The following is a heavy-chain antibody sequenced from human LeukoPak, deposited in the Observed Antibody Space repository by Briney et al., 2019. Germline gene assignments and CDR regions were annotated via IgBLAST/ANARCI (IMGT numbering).Heavy chain of an antibody. CDR1: GFTFSSYA. CDR3: AKGPKYYYDSSGYYLPFDY. V-gene: IGHV3-23*01. CDR2: ISGSGGST. J-gene: IGHJ4*02. D-gene: IGHD3-22*01. Sequence: GGSLRLSCAASGFTFSSYAMSWVRQAPGKGLEWVSAISGSGGSTYYADSVKGRFTISRDNSKNTLYLQMNSLRAEDTAVYYCAKGPKYYYDSSGYYLPFDYWGQGTLVTVSS.